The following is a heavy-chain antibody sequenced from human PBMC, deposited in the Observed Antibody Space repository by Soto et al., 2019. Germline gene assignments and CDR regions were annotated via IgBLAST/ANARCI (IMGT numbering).Heavy chain of an antibody. CDR2: IYWDDDK. J-gene: IGHJ4*02. D-gene: IGHD2-15*01. V-gene: IGHV2-5*02. Sequence: QITLKESGPTLVKPTQTLTLTCTFSGFSLSTSGVGVGWIRQPPGKALEWLAFIYWDDDKRYSPSLKSRLTIIKDTSKNQVVLRMTNMLPVDTATYTCAHLVVAGVTDYFDYWGQGTLVTVSS. CDR3: AHLVVAGVTDYFDY. CDR1: GFSLSTSGVG.